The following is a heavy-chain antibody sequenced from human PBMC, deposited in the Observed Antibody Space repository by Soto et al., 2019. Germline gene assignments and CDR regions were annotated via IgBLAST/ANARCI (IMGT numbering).Heavy chain of an antibody. V-gene: IGHV4-59*01. CDR3: AREGNLGRWIQPLDS. Sequence: SETLSLTCTVSGGSISSYYWSWIRQPPGKGLEWIGYIYYSGSTNYNPSLKSRVTISVDTSKNHFSLKLNSVTAADTAVYFCAREGNLGRWIQPLDSWGQGTLVTVSS. J-gene: IGHJ4*02. D-gene: IGHD5-18*01. CDR2: IYYSGST. CDR1: GGSISSYY.